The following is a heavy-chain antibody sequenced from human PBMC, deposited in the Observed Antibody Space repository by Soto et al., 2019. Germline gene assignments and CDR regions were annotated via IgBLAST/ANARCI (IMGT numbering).Heavy chain of an antibody. J-gene: IGHJ4*02. V-gene: IGHV3-30-3*01. Sequence: QVQLVESGGGVVQPGRSLRLSCAASGFTFSNYAMYWVRQALGKGLEWVALISYDGINQYYADSVKGRFTISRDNSKNTLYLQVNSLRAEDTAFYYCARGSSGYFDYWGQGTLVTVSS. D-gene: IGHD6-19*01. CDR3: ARGSSGYFDY. CDR1: GFTFSNYA. CDR2: ISYDGINQ.